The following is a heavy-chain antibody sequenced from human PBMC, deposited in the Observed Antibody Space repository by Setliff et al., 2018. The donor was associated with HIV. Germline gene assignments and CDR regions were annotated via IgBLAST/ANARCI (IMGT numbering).Heavy chain of an antibody. J-gene: IGHJ4*02. V-gene: IGHV4-61*02. Sequence: SETLSLTCTVSVGSVSSGNHYWSWIRQPAGKGLEWIGRIYTSGSTNYNPSLKSRVTISVDTSKNQFSLKLSSVTAADTAVYYCARHDTEYSSYPIDYWGQGNLVTVSS. CDR1: VGSVSSGNHY. CDR3: ARHDTEYSSYPIDY. CDR2: IYTSGST. D-gene: IGHD6-6*01.